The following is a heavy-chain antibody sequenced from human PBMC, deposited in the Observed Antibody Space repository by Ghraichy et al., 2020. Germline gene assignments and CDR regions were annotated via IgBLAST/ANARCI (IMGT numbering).Heavy chain of an antibody. CDR2: INHSGST. D-gene: IGHD6-13*01. Sequence: SETLSLTCAIYGGSFSDYYWSWIRQPPGKGLEWIGEINHSGSTNYNPSLKSRVTISVDRSKNQFSLKLSSVTAADTAVYYCARGRVTAAGAWDQGTLVTVSS. V-gene: IGHV4-34*01. CDR1: GGSFSDYY. J-gene: IGHJ4*02. CDR3: ARGRVTAAGA.